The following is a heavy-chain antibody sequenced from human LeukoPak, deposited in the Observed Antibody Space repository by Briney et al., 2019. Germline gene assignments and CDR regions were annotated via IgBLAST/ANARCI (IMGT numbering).Heavy chain of an antibody. D-gene: IGHD3-10*01. J-gene: IGHJ6*03. Sequence: PGGSLRLSCAASGFTFSSYWMHWVRQAPGRGLVWVSRINSDGSSTSYADSVKGRFTISRDNAKNTLYLQMNSLRAEDTAVYYCARRSGWFGELGYYYYYYYYMDVWGKGTTVTISS. V-gene: IGHV3-74*01. CDR1: GFTFSSYW. CDR3: ARRSGWFGELGYYYYYYYYMDV. CDR2: INSDGSST.